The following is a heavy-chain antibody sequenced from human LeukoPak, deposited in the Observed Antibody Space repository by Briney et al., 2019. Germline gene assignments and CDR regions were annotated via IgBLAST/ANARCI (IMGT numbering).Heavy chain of an antibody. V-gene: IGHV4-39*07. CDR2: IYYSGTT. J-gene: IGHJ5*02. CDR1: GGSISSSPYY. Sequence: SETLSLTCTESGGSISSSPYYGGWIRQPPGKGLEWIGSIYYSGTTHYNPSLESRVTISVDTSKNQFSLKLASVTAADTAIYYCAKGAAGFSYYNWFDPWGQGTLVTVSS. CDR3: AKGAAGFSYYNWFDP. D-gene: IGHD5-18*01.